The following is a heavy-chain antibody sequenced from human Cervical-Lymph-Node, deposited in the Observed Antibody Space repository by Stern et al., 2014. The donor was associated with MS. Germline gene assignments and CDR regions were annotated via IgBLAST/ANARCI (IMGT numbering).Heavy chain of an antibody. CDR3: ARDQYFWRGSHYYYGMDV. J-gene: IGHJ6*02. D-gene: IGHD3-3*01. CDR2: INPNRGGT. V-gene: IGHV1-2*06. Sequence: LVESVAEVKKPGASVKVSCKASGYTFTGFYMHWVRKAPGQGLEWMGRINPNRGGTIYAQKFQVRVTMTRDTSISTAYMELSRLISDDTAVYYCARDQYFWRGSHYYYGMDVWGQGTTVTVSS. CDR1: GYTFTGFY.